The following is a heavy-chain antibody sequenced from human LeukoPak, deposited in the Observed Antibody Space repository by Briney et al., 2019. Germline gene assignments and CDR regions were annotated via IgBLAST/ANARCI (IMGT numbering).Heavy chain of an antibody. CDR1: GYTFTSYG. CDR3: ARVGRYCSSTSCANWFDP. V-gene: IGHV1-18*01. J-gene: IGHJ5*02. D-gene: IGHD2-2*01. CDR2: ISAYNGNT. Sequence: ASVKVSCXAFGYTFTSYGISWVRLAPGQGLEWMGWISAYNGNTNYAQKLQGRVTMTTDTSTSTAYMELRSLRSDDTAVYYCARVGRYCSSTSCANWFDPWGQGTLVTVSS.